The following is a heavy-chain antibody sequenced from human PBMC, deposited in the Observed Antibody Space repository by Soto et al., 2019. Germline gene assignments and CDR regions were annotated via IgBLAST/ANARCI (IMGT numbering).Heavy chain of an antibody. CDR3: ARGEPVLPSDIVVVTAPAYYFDY. J-gene: IGHJ4*02. CDR2: INHSGST. V-gene: IGHV4-34*01. CDR1: GGSFSGYY. Sequence: SETLSLTCAVYGGSFSGYYWSWIRQPPGKGLEWIGEINHSGSTNYNPSLKSRVTISVDTSKNQFSLKLSSVTAADTAVYYCARGEPVLPSDIVVVTAPAYYFDYWGQGTLVTVSS. D-gene: IGHD2-21*02.